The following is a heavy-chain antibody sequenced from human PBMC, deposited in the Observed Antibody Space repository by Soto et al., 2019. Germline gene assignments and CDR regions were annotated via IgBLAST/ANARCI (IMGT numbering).Heavy chain of an antibody. Sequence: SETLSLTCAVYGGSFSGYYWSWIRQPPGKGLEWIGEINHSGSTNYNPSLKSRVTISVDTSKNQFSLKLSSVTAADTAVYYCARGELLLWFGELLDYYGMDVWGQGTTVTVSS. CDR2: INHSGST. CDR1: GGSFSGYY. J-gene: IGHJ6*02. CDR3: ARGELLLWFGELLDYYGMDV. V-gene: IGHV4-34*01. D-gene: IGHD3-10*01.